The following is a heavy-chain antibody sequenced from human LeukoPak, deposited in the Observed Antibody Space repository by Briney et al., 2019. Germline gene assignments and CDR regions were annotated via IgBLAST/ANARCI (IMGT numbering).Heavy chain of an antibody. J-gene: IGHJ5*02. D-gene: IGHD6-13*01. CDR1: GFTFSSYG. CDR3: AKSGYSSSWSNAAVYNWFDP. CDR2: ISGSGGST. V-gene: IGHV3-23*01. Sequence: GGSLRLSCAASGFTFSSYGLNWVRQAPGKGLEWVSVISGSGGSTYYADSVKGRFTISRDNSKNTLYLQMNSLGAEDTAVYYCAKSGYSSSWSNAAVYNWFDPWGQGTLVTVSS.